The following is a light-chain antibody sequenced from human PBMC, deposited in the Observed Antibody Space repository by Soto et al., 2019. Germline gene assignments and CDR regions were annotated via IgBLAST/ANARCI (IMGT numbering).Light chain of an antibody. CDR3: QSYDNSLSDVV. CDR2: GNR. J-gene: IGLJ2*01. CDR1: SSNIGAGYE. V-gene: IGLV1-40*01. Sequence: QAVVTQPPSESGAPGQWVTISCTGSSSNIGAGYEVHWYRQLPGTAPKLLIHGNRNRPSGVSDRFSGSKSGTSASLAITGLQAEDEADYYCQSYDNSLSDVVFGGGTQLTVL.